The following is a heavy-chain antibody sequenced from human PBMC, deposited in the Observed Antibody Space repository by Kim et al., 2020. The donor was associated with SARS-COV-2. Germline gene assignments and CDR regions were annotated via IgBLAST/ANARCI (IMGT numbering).Heavy chain of an antibody. D-gene: IGHD6-19*01. CDR1: GFTFSSYG. Sequence: GGSLRLSCAASGFTFSSYGMHWVRQAPGKGLEWVAVISYDGSNKYYADSVKGRFTISRDNSKNTLYLQMNSLRAEDTAVYYCAKDLRGSGWGVGIDYWGQGTLVTVSS. CDR2: ISYDGSNK. J-gene: IGHJ4*02. V-gene: IGHV3-30*18. CDR3: AKDLRGSGWGVGIDY.